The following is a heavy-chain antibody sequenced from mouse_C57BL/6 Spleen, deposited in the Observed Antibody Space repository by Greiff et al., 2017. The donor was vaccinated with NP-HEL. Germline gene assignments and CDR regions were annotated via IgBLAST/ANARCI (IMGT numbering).Heavy chain of an antibody. D-gene: IGHD2-4*01. J-gene: IGHJ4*01. CDR1: GYSFTGYY. V-gene: IGHV1-42*01. CDR2: INPSTGGT. Sequence: EVQLQQSGPELVKPGASVKISCKASGYSFTGYYMNWVKQSPEKSLEWIGEINPSTGGTTYNQKFKAKATLTVDKSSSTADMQLKSLTSEDSAVYYCARDYPTDYAMDYWGQGTSVTVSS. CDR3: ARDYPTDYAMDY.